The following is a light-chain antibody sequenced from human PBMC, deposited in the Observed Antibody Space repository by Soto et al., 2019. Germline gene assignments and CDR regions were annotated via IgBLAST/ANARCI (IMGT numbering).Light chain of an antibody. CDR2: GAS. J-gene: IGKJ2*01. CDR3: LQYNDWPRT. Sequence: EIVMTQSPVTLAVSPGERVTLSCRASQSVSYNLAWYHQKPGQAPRFLIYGASTRATGIPARFSGSGSGTEFTLIISSLQSEDFAFYYCLQYNDWPRTFGQGTKLEIK. V-gene: IGKV3D-15*01. CDR1: QSVSYN.